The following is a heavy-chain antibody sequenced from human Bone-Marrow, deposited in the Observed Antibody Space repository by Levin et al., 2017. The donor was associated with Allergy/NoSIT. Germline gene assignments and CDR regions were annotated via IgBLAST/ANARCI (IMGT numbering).Heavy chain of an antibody. CDR2: INWNNGNI. J-gene: IGHJ6*02. D-gene: IGHD1-14*01. V-gene: IGHV3-9*01. Sequence: QAGESLKISCAASGFDFDDYAMHWVRQVPGKGLEWVSSINWNNGNINYVESVRGRFTISRDNARRSLSLHMASLRFEDTALFYCARASRAAGFSLGSYYGLDVWGQGTAVNV. CDR1: GFDFDDYA. CDR3: ARASRAAGFSLGSYYGLDV.